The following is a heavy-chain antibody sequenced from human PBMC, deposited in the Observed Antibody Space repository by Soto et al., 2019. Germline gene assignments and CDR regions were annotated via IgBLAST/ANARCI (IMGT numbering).Heavy chain of an antibody. CDR2: IRNKANSYST. J-gene: IGHJ4*02. D-gene: IGHD6-6*01. CDR1: GFTFSDYY. CDR3: ARDLWGYSSSSGFDY. V-gene: IGHV3-72*01. Sequence: PGGSLRLSCAASGFTFSDYYMDWVRQAPGKGLEWVGRIRNKANSYSTEYAASVKGRFTISRDDSKNSLYLQMNSLKTEDTAVYYCARDLWGYSSSSGFDYWGQGTLVTVSS.